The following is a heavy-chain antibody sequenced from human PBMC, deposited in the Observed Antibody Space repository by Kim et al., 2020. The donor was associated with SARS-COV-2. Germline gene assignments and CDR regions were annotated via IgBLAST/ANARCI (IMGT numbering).Heavy chain of an antibody. D-gene: IGHD2-2*01. V-gene: IGHV3-48*03. CDR2: ISSSGSTI. J-gene: IGHJ6*02. Sequence: GGSLRLSCAASGFTFSSYEMNWVRQAPGKGLEWVSYISSSGSTIYYADSVKGRFTISRDNAKNSLYLQMNSLRAEDTAVYYCTGGGDTSCYLCYYYYGMDVWGQGTTVTVSS. CDR1: GFTFSSYE. CDR3: TGGGDTSCYLCYYYYGMDV.